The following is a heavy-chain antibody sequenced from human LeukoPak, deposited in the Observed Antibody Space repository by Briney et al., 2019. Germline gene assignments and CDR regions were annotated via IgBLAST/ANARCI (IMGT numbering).Heavy chain of an antibody. CDR1: GYTFTGYY. Sequence: ASVKVSCKASGYTFTGYYMHWVRQAPGQGLEWMGWINPNSGGTNYAQKFQGGVTMTRDTSISTAYMELSRLRSDDTAVYYCARESRGWNYVTQCFDYWGQGTLVTVSS. CDR2: INPNSGGT. D-gene: IGHD1-7*01. CDR3: ARESRGWNYVTQCFDY. J-gene: IGHJ4*02. V-gene: IGHV1-2*02.